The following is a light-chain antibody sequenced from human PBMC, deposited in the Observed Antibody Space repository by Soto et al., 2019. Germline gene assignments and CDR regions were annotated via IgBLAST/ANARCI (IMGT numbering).Light chain of an antibody. CDR3: QSYDSSTVI. J-gene: IGLJ2*01. CDR1: SGGIASNY. Sequence: NFMLTQPHSVSKSPGKTVTISCTRSSGGIASNYVQWYQQRPGSAPTTVIYEHNQRPSGVPDRFSGSTDGSSNSASLTISGLQTEDEADYYCQSYDSSTVIFGGGTKLTVL. V-gene: IGLV6-57*04. CDR2: EHN.